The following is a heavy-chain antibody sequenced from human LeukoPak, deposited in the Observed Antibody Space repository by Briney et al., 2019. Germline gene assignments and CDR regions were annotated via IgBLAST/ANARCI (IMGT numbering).Heavy chain of an antibody. D-gene: IGHD3-16*02. CDR3: ARVREVTFGGVILYYFDY. CDR1: GYTFTSYD. Sequence: GASVKVSCKASGYTFTSYDINWVRQATGQGLEWMGWMNPNSGNTGYAQKFQGRVTMTRNTSTSTAYMELSSLRSEDTAVYYCARVREVTFGGVILYYFDYWGQGTLVTVSS. V-gene: IGHV1-8*01. CDR2: MNPNSGNT. J-gene: IGHJ4*02.